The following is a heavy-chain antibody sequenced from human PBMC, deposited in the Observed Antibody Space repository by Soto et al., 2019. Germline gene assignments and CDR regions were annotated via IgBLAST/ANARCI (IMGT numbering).Heavy chain of an antibody. CDR2: SSGRGGST. J-gene: IGHJ6*02. D-gene: IGHD6-19*01. CDR1: GFTFGDYV. Sequence: PAVCRRLSCSASGFTFGDYVMSWVRQAPGKGLEWVSASSGRGGSTYYADSVKGRFTISRDNSKNTLYLQMNSLRAEDTAVYYCAKDSSGGWSIYGMDVWGQGTTVTVSS. V-gene: IGHV3-23*01. CDR3: AKDSSGGWSIYGMDV.